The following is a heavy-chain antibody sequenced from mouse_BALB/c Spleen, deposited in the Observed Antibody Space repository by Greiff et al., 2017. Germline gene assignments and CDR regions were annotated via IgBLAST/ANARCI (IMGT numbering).Heavy chain of an antibody. CDR1: GYTFTSYW. V-gene: IGHV1-7*01. D-gene: IGHD1-2*01. Sequence: QVHVKQSGAELAKPGASVKMSCKASGYTFTSYWMHWVKQRPGQGLEWIGYINPSTGYTEYNQKFKDKATLTADKSSSTAYMQLSSLTSEDSAVYYCARNYGYDAMDYWGQGTSVTVSS. CDR3: ARNYGYDAMDY. CDR2: INPSTGYT. J-gene: IGHJ4*01.